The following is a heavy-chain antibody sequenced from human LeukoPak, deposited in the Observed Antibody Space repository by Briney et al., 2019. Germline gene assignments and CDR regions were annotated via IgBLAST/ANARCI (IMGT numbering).Heavy chain of an antibody. CDR2: ISGSGGST. CDR1: GFTFSSYG. J-gene: IGHJ6*02. Sequence: GGSLRLSCAASGFTFSSYGMSWVRQAPGKGLEWVSAISGSGGSTYYADSVKGRFTISRDNSKNTLYLQMNSLRAEDTAVYYCAKDGNWVYYYGMDVWGQGTTVTVSS. D-gene: IGHD7-27*01. CDR3: AKDGNWVYYYGMDV. V-gene: IGHV3-23*01.